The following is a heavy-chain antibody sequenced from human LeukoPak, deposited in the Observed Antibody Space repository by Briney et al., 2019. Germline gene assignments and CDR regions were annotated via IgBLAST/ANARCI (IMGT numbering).Heavy chain of an antibody. Sequence: GGSLRLSCAASGFTFSSYSMNWVRQAPGKGLEGVSYISSSSSTIYYADSVKGRFTISRDNAKNSLYLQMNSLRAEDTAVYYCARDKGFWSTHYGMDVWGQGTTVTVSS. V-gene: IGHV3-48*01. J-gene: IGHJ6*02. CDR1: GFTFSSYS. CDR3: ARDKGFWSTHYGMDV. CDR2: ISSSSSTI. D-gene: IGHD3-3*01.